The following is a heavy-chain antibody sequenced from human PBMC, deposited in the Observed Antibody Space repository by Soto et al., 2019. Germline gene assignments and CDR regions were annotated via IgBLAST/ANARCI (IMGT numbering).Heavy chain of an antibody. Sequence: EVQLVESGGGLVQPVGSLRLSCTASGFTFSNYWMSWVRQAPGEGLEWVANMNQDGSERYYVDSVKGRFTISRDNAKNSLYLQVSSLRAEDTAIYYCTRDRSGTMLFWGQGTLVTVSS. CDR1: GFTFSNYW. J-gene: IGHJ4*02. V-gene: IGHV3-7*01. D-gene: IGHD1-7*01. CDR2: MNQDGSER. CDR3: TRDRSGTMLF.